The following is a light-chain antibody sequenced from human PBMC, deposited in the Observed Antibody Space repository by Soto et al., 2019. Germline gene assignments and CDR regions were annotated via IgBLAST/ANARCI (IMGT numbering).Light chain of an antibody. J-gene: IGKJ1*01. CDR3: QQYNSDPWT. V-gene: IGKV1-5*03. Sequence: DIQMTQSPSTLSASVGDRVTITCRASQSISSWLAWYQQKPGKAPKLLIYKASNLESGVPSRFSGSGSGTEFTLTISSLQPDDYATYYCQQYNSDPWTFGRGSKVDI. CDR1: QSISSW. CDR2: KAS.